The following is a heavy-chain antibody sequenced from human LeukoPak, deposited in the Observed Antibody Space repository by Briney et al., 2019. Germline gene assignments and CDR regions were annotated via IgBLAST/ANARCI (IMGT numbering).Heavy chain of an antibody. J-gene: IGHJ3*02. Sequence: SETLSLTCTVSGGSISSYYWSWIRQPPGKGLEWIGYIYYSGSTNYNPSLKSRVTISVDKSKNQFSLKLSSVTAADTAVYYCASHVDYDYVWGSYRDAFDIWGQGTMVTVSS. CDR3: ASHVDYDYVWGSYRDAFDI. CDR2: IYYSGST. D-gene: IGHD3-16*02. CDR1: GGSISSYY. V-gene: IGHV4-59*12.